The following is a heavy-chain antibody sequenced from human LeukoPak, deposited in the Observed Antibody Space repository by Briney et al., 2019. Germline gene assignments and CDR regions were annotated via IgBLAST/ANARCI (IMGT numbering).Heavy chain of an antibody. J-gene: IGHJ4*02. CDR3: ARRGYYDSSGYDY. D-gene: IGHD3-22*01. CDR1: GFTFSSYE. Sequence: PGGSLRLSCAASGFTFSSYEMNWVRQAPGKGLEWVSYISSSGSTIYYADSVKGRFTISRDNAKNSLYLQMNSLRVEDTAVYYCARRGYYDSSGYDYWGQGTLVTVSS. V-gene: IGHV3-48*03. CDR2: ISSSGSTI.